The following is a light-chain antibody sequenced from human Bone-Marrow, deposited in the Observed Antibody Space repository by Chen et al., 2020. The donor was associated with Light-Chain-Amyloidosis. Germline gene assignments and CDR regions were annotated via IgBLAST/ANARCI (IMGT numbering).Light chain of an antibody. CDR3: SSYTITNTLV. Sequence: QSALTQPAYVSGSPGQSITISCTGTSSDVGGDNHVSWYQQHPDKAPKLMIYEVTNRPSWVPYRFSGSKSDNTASLTISGLQTEDEADYFCSSYTITNTLVFGSGTRVTVL. V-gene: IGLV2-14*01. CDR2: EVT. CDR1: SSDVGGDNH. J-gene: IGLJ1*01.